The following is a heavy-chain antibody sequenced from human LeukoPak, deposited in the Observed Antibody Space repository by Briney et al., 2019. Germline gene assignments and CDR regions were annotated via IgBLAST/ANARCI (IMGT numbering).Heavy chain of an antibody. V-gene: IGHV4-34*01. Sequence: PSETLSLTCAVYGGSFSGYYWSWTRQPPGKGLEWIGEINHSGSTNYNPSLKSRVTISVDTSKNQFSLKLSSVTAADTAVYYCARARKRWHSQWFDPWGQGTLVTVSS. J-gene: IGHJ5*02. CDR2: INHSGST. CDR1: GGSFSGYY. D-gene: IGHD5-24*01. CDR3: ARARKRWHSQWFDP.